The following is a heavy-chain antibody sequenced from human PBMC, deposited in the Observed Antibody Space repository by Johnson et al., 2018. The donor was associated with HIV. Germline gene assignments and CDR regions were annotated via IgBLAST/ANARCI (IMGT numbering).Heavy chain of an antibody. CDR2: ISSDGNNK. J-gene: IGHJ3*02. Sequence: VQLVESGGGVVQPGRSLRLSCAASGFSFSTYAMHWVRQAPGKGLEWVALISSDGNNKYYADSVKGRFTISRDNSKNTLYLQMNSLRAEDTAVYYCAKGIAVATRHAFDIWGQGTMVTVSS. CDR3: AKGIAVATRHAFDI. V-gene: IGHV3-30*04. CDR1: GFSFSTYA. D-gene: IGHD6-19*01.